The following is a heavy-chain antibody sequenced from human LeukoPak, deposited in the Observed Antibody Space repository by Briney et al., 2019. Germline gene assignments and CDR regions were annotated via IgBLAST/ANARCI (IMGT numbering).Heavy chain of an antibody. J-gene: IGHJ3*02. CDR3: ARSPVSDSSGRAPFDI. Sequence: PSETLSLTCAVYGGSFSGYYWSWIRQPPGKGLEWIGEINHSGSTNYNPSLKSRVTISVDTSKNQFSLKLSSVTAADTAVYYCARSPVSDSSGRAPFDIWGQGTMVTVSS. CDR1: GGSFSGYY. D-gene: IGHD3-22*01. V-gene: IGHV4-34*01. CDR2: INHSGST.